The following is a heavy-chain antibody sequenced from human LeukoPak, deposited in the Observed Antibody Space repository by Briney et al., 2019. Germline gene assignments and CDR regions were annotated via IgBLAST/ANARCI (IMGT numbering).Heavy chain of an antibody. J-gene: IGHJ3*02. Sequence: GGSLRLSCAASGFTFSSYAMNWVRQAPGKGLEWVSSISSSSSYIYYADSVKGRFTISRDNAKNSLYLQMNSLRAEDTAVYYCAGELDYYDSSGYSDDAFDIWGQGTMVTASS. V-gene: IGHV3-21*01. CDR2: ISSSSSYI. CDR1: GFTFSSYA. CDR3: AGELDYYDSSGYSDDAFDI. D-gene: IGHD3-22*01.